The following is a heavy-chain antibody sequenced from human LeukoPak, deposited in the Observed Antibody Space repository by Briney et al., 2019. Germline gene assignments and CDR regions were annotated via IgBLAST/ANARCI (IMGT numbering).Heavy chain of an antibody. CDR2: ISYDGSNK. Sequence: PGGSLRLSCAASEFTFSSYAMHWVRQAPGKGLEWVAVISYDGSNKYYADSVKGRFTISRDNSRNTLYLQMNSLRAEDTAVYYCAKQLGYCSDGSCYFPYWGQGTLVTVSS. J-gene: IGHJ4*02. CDR3: AKQLGYCSDGSCYFPY. CDR1: EFTFSSYA. D-gene: IGHD2-15*01. V-gene: IGHV3-30-3*02.